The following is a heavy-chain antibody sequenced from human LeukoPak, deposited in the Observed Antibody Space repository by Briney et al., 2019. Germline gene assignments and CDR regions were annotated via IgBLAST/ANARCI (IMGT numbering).Heavy chain of an antibody. V-gene: IGHV3-30*18. CDR2: ISYGGSNK. CDR1: GFTFDAYG. D-gene: IGHD3-22*01. CDR3: AKVLYTSGGFDY. J-gene: IGHJ4*02. Sequence: PGGSLRLSCAASGFTFDAYGMSWVRQAPGKGLEWVAVISYGGSNKYYADSVKGRFTISRDNSENTLSLQMNSLRAEDTAVYYCAKVLYTSGGFDYWGQGTLVTVSS.